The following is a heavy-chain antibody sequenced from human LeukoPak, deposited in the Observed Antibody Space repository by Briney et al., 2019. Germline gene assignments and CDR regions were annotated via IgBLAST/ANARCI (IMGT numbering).Heavy chain of an antibody. CDR1: GYTFTSYG. D-gene: IGHD3-10*01. J-gene: IGHJ4*02. V-gene: IGHV1-18*01. CDR3: ARDYGPTHFYGSGTLLSPDY. Sequence: ASVKVSCKASGYTFTSYGISWVRQAPGQGLEWMGWISAYNGNTNYAQKLQGRVTMTTDTSASTAYMELSRLRSDDTAVYYCARDYGPTHFYGSGTLLSPDYGGQGPLVTVSS. CDR2: ISAYNGNT.